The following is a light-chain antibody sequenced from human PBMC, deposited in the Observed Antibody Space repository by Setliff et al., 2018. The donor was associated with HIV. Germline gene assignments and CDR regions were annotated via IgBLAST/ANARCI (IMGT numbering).Light chain of an antibody. CDR2: EDN. CDR3: QSYDSSNQGV. J-gene: IGLJ3*02. Sequence: NFMLTQPHSVSESPGKTVTISCTRSSGSIASNCVQWYQQRPGSSPTTVIYEDNQRPSGVPDRFSGSIDSSSNSASLSISGLKTEDEADYYCQSYDSSNQGVFGGGTQLTVL. CDR1: SGSIASNC. V-gene: IGLV6-57*01.